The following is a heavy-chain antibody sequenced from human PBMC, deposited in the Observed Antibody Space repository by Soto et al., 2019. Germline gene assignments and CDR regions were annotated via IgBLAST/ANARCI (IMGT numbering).Heavy chain of an antibody. Sequence: SETRSLTCTVSGGSVSSYSWTWVRQPPGKGLEWIGYVYYSGGTHYNPSLKSRVTISLDTSKNQFSLKLTSVTAADTAMYFCASSPPAMVAPNIWGQGTLVTVSS. CDR3: ASSPPAMVAPNI. CDR1: GGSVSSYS. J-gene: IGHJ4*02. V-gene: IGHV4-59*02. CDR2: VYYSGGT. D-gene: IGHD5-18*01.